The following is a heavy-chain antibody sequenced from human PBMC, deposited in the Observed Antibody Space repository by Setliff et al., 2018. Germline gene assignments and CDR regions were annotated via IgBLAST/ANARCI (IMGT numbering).Heavy chain of an antibody. J-gene: IGHJ5*02. CDR2: IHASGST. CDR1: GGSISSGDHY. CDR3: ARSGDYGSGRLSP. Sequence: SETLSLTCTVSGGSISSGDHYWSWIRQPAGNGLEWIGRIHASGSTNYNPSLKSRVTISVDTSKNQFSLKLTSVTAADTAVYYCARSGDYGSGRLSPWGQGTLGTAS. V-gene: IGHV4-61*02. D-gene: IGHD3-10*01.